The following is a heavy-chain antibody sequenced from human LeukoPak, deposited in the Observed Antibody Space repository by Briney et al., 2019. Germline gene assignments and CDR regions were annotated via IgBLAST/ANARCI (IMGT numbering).Heavy chain of an antibody. Sequence: SETLSLTCTVSGGSISSYYWSWIRQPPGKGLEWIGEINHSGSTNYNPSLKSRVTISVDTSKNQFSLKLSSVTAADTAVYYCARGQQWLAYYYYGMDVWGQGTTVTVSS. CDR3: ARGQQWLAYYYYGMDV. J-gene: IGHJ6*02. D-gene: IGHD6-19*01. V-gene: IGHV4-34*01. CDR1: GGSISSYY. CDR2: INHSGST.